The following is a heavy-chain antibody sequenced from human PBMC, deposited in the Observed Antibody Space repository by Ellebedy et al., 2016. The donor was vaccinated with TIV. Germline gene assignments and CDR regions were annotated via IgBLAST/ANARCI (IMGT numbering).Heavy chain of an antibody. V-gene: IGHV4-4*08. D-gene: IGHD3-10*01. Sequence: SETLSLTCTVSGGSISSYYWSWIRQPPGKGLEWIGYISHSGSTNYNSSLESRVTMSVDTSRDQFSLKLKSVSAADTAVYYCARWFGELLYVRWFDSWGQGTLVTVSS. CDR1: GGSISSYY. J-gene: IGHJ5*01. CDR3: ARWFGELLYVRWFDS. CDR2: ISHSGST.